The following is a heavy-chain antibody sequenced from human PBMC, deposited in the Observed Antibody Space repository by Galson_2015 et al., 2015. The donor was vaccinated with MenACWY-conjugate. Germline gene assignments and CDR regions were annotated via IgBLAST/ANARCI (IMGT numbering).Heavy chain of an antibody. CDR1: GFTFSTYS. Sequence: SLRLSCAASGFTFSTYSMNWVRQAPGKGLEWVSYISSSSSTIYYADSVKGRFTISRDNAKNSLYLQMNTLRDEDTAVYYCAEVPGYSYGYYDWWGQGTLVTVSS. J-gene: IGHJ4*02. V-gene: IGHV3-48*02. D-gene: IGHD5-18*01. CDR2: ISSSSSTI. CDR3: AEVPGYSYGYYDW.